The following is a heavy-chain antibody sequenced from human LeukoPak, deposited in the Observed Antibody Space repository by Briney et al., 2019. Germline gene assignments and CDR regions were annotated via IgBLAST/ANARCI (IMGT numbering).Heavy chain of an antibody. CDR1: GYSFTSYW. V-gene: IGHV5-51*01. CDR2: IYPGDSDT. D-gene: IGHD2-21*02. Sequence: GESLKISCKGSGYSFTSYWIGWVRLMPGKGLEWMGIIYPGDSDTRYSPSFQGQVTISADKSISTAYLQWSSLKASDAAMYYCARKLQYCGGYCYDFDYWGQGTLDTVSS. J-gene: IGHJ4*02. CDR3: ARKLQYCGGYCYDFDY.